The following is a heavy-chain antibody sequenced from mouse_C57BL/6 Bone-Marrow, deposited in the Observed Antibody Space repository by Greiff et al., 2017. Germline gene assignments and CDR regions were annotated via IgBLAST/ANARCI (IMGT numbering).Heavy chain of an antibody. CDR1: GFTFSDYG. CDR3: ASGGYYGSTYYAMDY. D-gene: IGHD1-1*01. V-gene: IGHV5-17*01. J-gene: IGHJ4*01. CDR2: ISSGSSTI. Sequence: EVMLVESGGGLVKPGGSLKLSCAASGFTFSDYGMHWVRQAPEKGLEWVAYISSGSSTIYYADTVKGRFTISRDNAKNTLFLQMTSLRSEDTAMYYCASGGYYGSTYYAMDYWGQGTSVTVSS.